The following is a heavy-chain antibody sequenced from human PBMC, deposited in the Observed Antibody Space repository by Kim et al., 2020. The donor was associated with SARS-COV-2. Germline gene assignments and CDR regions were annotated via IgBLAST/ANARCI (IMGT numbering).Heavy chain of an antibody. V-gene: IGHV4-59*08. Sequence: NPSLQSRVTISIDTSKNQFSLKLTSVAAADTAMYYCARHMKMVVVRYGMDVWGQGATVIVSS. J-gene: IGHJ6*02. CDR3: ARHMKMVVVRYGMDV. D-gene: IGHD2-8*01.